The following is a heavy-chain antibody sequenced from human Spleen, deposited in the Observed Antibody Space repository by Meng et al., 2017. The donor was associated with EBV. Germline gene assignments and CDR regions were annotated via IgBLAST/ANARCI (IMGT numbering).Heavy chain of an antibody. CDR3: ARGRTVARSPWSDP. Sequence: HPQESCQCMWNPSRHLSLPCACPGDSNSDIDWWKWFRQPPGKGLEWIGEVHPTGSTHYNPSLKSRITMSVDKSKHQYSLNLRSVTAADTAIYYCARGRTVARSPWSDPWGQGTLVTVSS. CDR2: VHPTGST. V-gene: IGHV4-4*02. J-gene: IGHJ5*02. CDR1: GDSNSDIDW. D-gene: IGHD6-6*01.